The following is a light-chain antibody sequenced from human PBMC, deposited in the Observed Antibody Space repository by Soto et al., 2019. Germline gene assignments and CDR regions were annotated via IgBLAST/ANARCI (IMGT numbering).Light chain of an antibody. CDR3: QQSYSTLLYT. J-gene: IGKJ2*01. CDR1: QSINSY. V-gene: IGKV1-39*01. CDR2: AAS. Sequence: DIPMTQSPSSLFASVGDRVTITCRASQSINSYLNWYQQKPGKAPKLLIYAASNLQSGVPSRFSGSGSGTDFTLTISSLQPEDFATYYCQQSYSTLLYTFGQGTKLEIK.